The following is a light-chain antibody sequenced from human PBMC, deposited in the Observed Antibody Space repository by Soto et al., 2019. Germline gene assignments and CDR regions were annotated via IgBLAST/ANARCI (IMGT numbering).Light chain of an antibody. V-gene: IGLV2-23*01. CDR2: EGT. CDR1: SGDVGSYNL. Sequence: QSALTQPASVSGSPGQSITISCTGTSGDVGSYNLVSWYRHHPGKAPKLMIYEGTKRPSGVSNRFSGSKSGDTASLTIYGIQAEDEADYYCCSYAAGSVLVFGGGTMVTVL. CDR3: CSYAAGSVLV. J-gene: IGLJ2*01.